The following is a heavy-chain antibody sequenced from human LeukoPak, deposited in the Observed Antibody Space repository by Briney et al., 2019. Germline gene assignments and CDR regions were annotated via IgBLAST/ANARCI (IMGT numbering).Heavy chain of an antibody. J-gene: IGHJ4*02. D-gene: IGHD5-12*01. CDR1: GFTFSSYS. V-gene: IGHV3-21*01. CDR2: ISSSSSYI. CDR3: ARDGGYRYFNLIDY. Sequence: GGSLRLSCAASGFTFSSYSMNWVRQAPGKGLEWVSSISSSSSYIYYADSVKGRFTISRDNAKNSLYLQMNSLRAEDTAVYYCARDGGYRYFNLIDYWGQGTLVTVSS.